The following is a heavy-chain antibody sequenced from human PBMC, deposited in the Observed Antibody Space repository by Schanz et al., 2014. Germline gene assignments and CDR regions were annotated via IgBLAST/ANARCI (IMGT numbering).Heavy chain of an antibody. J-gene: IGHJ4*02. CDR3: ARSAGRDFWSGYDTRFDY. CDR2: INTGGGDT. Sequence: QVHLVQSGAEVKRPGASVKVSCKASEYSFTRYSMHWVRQAPGQRLEWMGWINTGGGDTKYSQNFQGRVSITRDTSASTAYMELSSLRSDDTAVYYWARSAGRDFWSGYDTRFDYWGQGTLVTVSS. CDR1: EYSFTRYS. V-gene: IGHV1-3*04. D-gene: IGHD3-3*01.